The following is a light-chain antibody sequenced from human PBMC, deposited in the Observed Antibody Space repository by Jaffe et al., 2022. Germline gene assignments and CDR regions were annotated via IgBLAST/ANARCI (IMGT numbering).Light chain of an antibody. CDR2: KVS. J-gene: IGKJ1*01. V-gene: IGKV2-30*02. Sequence: DVVMTQSPLSLPVTLGQPASISCRSSQSLVHSDGNTYVNWFQQRPGQSPRRLIYKVSNRDSGVPDRFSGSGSGTDFTLKISRVEADDVGVYYCMQGTHWPPTFGQGTKVEIK. CDR3: MQGTHWPPT. CDR1: QSLVHSDGNTY.